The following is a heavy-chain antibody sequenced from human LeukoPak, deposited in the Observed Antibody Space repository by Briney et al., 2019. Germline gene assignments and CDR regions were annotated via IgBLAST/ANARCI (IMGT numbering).Heavy chain of an antibody. J-gene: IGHJ6*02. Sequence: GGSLRLSCAASGFTFSSYEMNWVRQAPGKGLEWVSYISSSGSTIYYADSVKGRFTISRDNAKNSLYLQMNSLRAEDTAVYYCARGGVVAGTSYYYYGMDVWGQGTTVTVSS. CDR2: ISSSGSTI. V-gene: IGHV3-48*03. CDR1: GFTFSSYE. CDR3: ARGGVVAGTSYYYYGMDV. D-gene: IGHD1-14*01.